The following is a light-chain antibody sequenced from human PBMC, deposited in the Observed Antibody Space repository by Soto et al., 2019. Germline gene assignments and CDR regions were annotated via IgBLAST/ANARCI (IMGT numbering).Light chain of an antibody. J-gene: IGKJ4*01. V-gene: IGKV3-20*01. CDR3: QQYGSSPAFT. Sequence: EIVLTQSPGTLSLSPGERATLSCRASQSVSSSYLAWYQQKPGQAPRLLIYGASSRATGIPDRFSGSGSGKDFTLTISKLEPGDFAVYYCQQYGSSPAFTFGGGTKVEIK. CDR1: QSVSSSY. CDR2: GAS.